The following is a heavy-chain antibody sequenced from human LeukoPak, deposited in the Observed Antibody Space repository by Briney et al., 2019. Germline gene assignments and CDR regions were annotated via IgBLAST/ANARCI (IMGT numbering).Heavy chain of an antibody. J-gene: IGHJ4*02. Sequence: GGSLRLSCAASGFTFSNAWMSWVRQAPGKGLEWVGRIKTKTDGGTTDYAAPVKGRFTISRDDSKNTLYLQMNSLKTEDTAVYYCTTDLYCSSTSCLDDWGQGTLVTVSS. V-gene: IGHV3-15*01. D-gene: IGHD2-2*01. CDR1: GFTFSNAW. CDR3: TTDLYCSSTSCLDD. CDR2: IKTKTDGGTT.